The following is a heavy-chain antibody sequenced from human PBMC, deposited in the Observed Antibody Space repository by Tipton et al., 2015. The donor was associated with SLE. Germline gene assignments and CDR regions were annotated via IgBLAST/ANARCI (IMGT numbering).Heavy chain of an antibody. Sequence: TLSLTCTVSGGAISTFYWSWIRQSAGKGLEWIGRIYSSGRTNYNPSLKSRVTMSVDTSRKQFSLTLTSVTVADTAVYYCAKEGGSESHDGFDIWGQGTMVTVSS. D-gene: IGHD3-10*01. J-gene: IGHJ3*02. CDR1: GGAISTFY. CDR3: AKEGGSESHDGFDI. V-gene: IGHV4-4*07. CDR2: IYSSGRT.